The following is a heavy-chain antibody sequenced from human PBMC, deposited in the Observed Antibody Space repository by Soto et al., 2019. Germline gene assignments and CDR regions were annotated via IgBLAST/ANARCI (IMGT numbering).Heavy chain of an antibody. CDR3: ARLGGYYQSLDS. CDR2: IYYAGTT. CDR1: GGSISSGYYY. Sequence: SETLSLTCTVSGGSISSGYYYWSWIRQPPGKGLEWIGYIYYAGTTTYNPSLKSRVSISIDTSKSEVSLKLTSVTAADTAVYYCARLGGYYQSLDSWGQGTVVTVSS. J-gene: IGHJ4*02. V-gene: IGHV4-61*01. D-gene: IGHD3-22*01.